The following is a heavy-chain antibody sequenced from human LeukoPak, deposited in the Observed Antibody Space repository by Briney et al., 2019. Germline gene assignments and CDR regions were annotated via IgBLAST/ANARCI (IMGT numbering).Heavy chain of an antibody. CDR3: ARVGVDLGYSYHYYLDV. Sequence: SVKVSCKASGGTFSSYVISWVRQAPGQGLEWMGGIIPIFATANYAQKFQGRVTITADESTSTAYLELSSLRSEDTAVYYCARVGVDLGYSYHYYLDVWGKGTTVTVSS. D-gene: IGHD3-16*01. CDR1: GGTFSSYV. CDR2: IIPIFATA. J-gene: IGHJ6*03. V-gene: IGHV1-69*13.